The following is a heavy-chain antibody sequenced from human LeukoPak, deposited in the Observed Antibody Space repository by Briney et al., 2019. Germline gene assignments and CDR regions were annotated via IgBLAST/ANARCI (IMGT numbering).Heavy chain of an antibody. J-gene: IGHJ4*02. CDR2: ISSSSSMI. V-gene: IGHV3-48*02. CDR3: ARDYGDLPARVPYFDY. D-gene: IGHD4-17*01. CDR1: GFTFSSYS. Sequence: PGGSLRLSCAAPGFTFSSYSMNWVRQAPGKGLEWVSYISSSSSMIYYADSVKGRFTISRDNAKNSLYLQMKSLRDEDTAIYYCARDYGDLPARVPYFDYWGQGTLVTVSS.